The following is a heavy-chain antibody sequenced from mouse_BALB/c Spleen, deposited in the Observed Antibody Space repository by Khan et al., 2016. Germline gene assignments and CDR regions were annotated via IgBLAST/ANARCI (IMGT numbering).Heavy chain of an antibody. CDR1: GYSITSDYA. D-gene: IGHD2-4*01. Sequence: EVQLQESGPGLVKPSQSLSLTCTVTGYSITSDYAWNWIRQFPGNKLEWMGYISYSGSTSYNPYLKSRLSLTRDTSTNQFFLQLNSVTTEDPASYYCARPNFPMITNDMDYWGQGTSVTVSS. CDR3: ARPNFPMITNDMDY. J-gene: IGHJ4*01. CDR2: ISYSGST. V-gene: IGHV3-2*02.